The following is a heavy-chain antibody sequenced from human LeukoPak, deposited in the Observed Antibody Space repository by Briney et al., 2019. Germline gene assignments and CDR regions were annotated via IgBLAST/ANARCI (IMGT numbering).Heavy chain of an antibody. D-gene: IGHD1-1*01. CDR3: ARDLNWNAGQFDP. V-gene: IGHV4-61*01. J-gene: IGHJ5*02. CDR2: IYYSGST. CDR1: GGSVSSGSYY. Sequence: PSETLSLTCTVSGGSVSSGSYYWSWIRQPPGTGLEWIGYIYYSGSTNYNPSLKSRVTISVDTSKNQFSLKLSSVTAADTAVYYCARDLNWNAGQFDPWGQGTLVTVSS.